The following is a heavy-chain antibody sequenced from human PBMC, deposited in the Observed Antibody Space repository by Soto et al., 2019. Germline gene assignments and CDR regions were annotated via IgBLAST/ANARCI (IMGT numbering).Heavy chain of an antibody. J-gene: IGHJ6*02. D-gene: IGHD1-26*01. CDR1: GGSFSGYY. Sequence: QVQLQQWGAGLLKPSETLSLTCAVYGGSFSGYYWSWIRQPPGKGLEWIGEINHSGSTNYNPSLKSRVTISVDTSKNQFSLKLSSVPAADTAVYYCARGIGGSYTYYYSDGMDVWGQGTTVTVSS. CDR2: INHSGST. CDR3: ARGIGGSYTYYYSDGMDV. V-gene: IGHV4-34*01.